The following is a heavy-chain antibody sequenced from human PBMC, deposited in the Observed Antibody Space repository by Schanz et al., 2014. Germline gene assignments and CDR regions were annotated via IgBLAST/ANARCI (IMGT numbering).Heavy chain of an antibody. CDR1: GFNFRNYW. CDR3: ARDAVALVPEYFMDV. J-gene: IGHJ6*03. Sequence: GQLVESGGGLVQPGGSLRLSCVVSGFNFRNYWMSWVRQAPGKGPEWVALVWSDGNTKYYVDSVKGRFTISRDNSMNTLHLQMDGLRVEDTAVYYCARDAVALVPEYFMDVWGKGTPVTVSS. V-gene: IGHV3-33*08. CDR2: VWSDGNTK. D-gene: IGHD2-15*01.